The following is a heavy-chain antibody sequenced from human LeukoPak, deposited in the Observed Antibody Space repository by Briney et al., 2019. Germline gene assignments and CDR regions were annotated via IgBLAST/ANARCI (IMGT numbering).Heavy chain of an antibody. D-gene: IGHD6-13*01. CDR2: IYTSGST. Sequence: SETLSLTCTVSGGSISSYYWSWIRQPAGKGLEWIGRIYTSGSTNYNPSLKSRVTMSVDTSKNQFSLKLSSVTAADTAVYYCAREVSSSWLLYYFDYWGQGTLVTVSS. CDR1: GGSISSYY. J-gene: IGHJ4*02. CDR3: AREVSSSWLLYYFDY. V-gene: IGHV4-4*07.